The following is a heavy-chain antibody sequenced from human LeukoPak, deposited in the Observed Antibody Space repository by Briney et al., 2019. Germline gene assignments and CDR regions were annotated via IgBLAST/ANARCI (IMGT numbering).Heavy chain of an antibody. D-gene: IGHD2-21*02. CDR1: GFTFNRCW. Sequence: GGSLRLSCVVSGFTFNRCWMNWVRQAPGKGLEWVAHINPDGRDTYYVDSVKGRFTISRDNAQNSMYLQMNSLRVEDTTVYYCTSWGDTTAEYFQRWGQGTLVTVSS. V-gene: IGHV3-7*01. CDR2: INPDGRDT. J-gene: IGHJ1*01. CDR3: TSWGDTTAEYFQR.